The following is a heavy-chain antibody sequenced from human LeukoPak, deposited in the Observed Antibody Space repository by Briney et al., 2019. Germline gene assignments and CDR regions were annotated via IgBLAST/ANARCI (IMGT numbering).Heavy chain of an antibody. J-gene: IGHJ4*02. Sequence: ASVQVSCKASGYSFTDYGITWVRQAPGQGLEWMGWISGRNGNTNYSQRLQGRVTMTTDTSTSTAYMELRSLTSDDTAVYYCARDHALWSDCFDYWGQGTLVTVSS. CDR3: ARDHALWSDCFDY. V-gene: IGHV1-18*01. CDR1: GYSFTDYG. CDR2: ISGRNGNT. D-gene: IGHD2/OR15-2a*01.